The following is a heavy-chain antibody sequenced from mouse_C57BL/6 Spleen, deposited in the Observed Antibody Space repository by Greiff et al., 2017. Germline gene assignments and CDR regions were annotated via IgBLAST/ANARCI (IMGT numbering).Heavy chain of an antibody. V-gene: IGHV1-22*01. CDR1: GYTFTDYY. CDR3: ARGHYYGFGG. J-gene: IGHJ2*01. Sequence: VQLQQSGPELVKPGASVKMSCKASGYTFTDYYMHWVKQSHGKGLEWIGYINPNNGGTSYNQKFKGKATLTVNKSSSTAYMELRSLTSEDSAVYYCARGHYYGFGGWGQGTTLTVAS. CDR2: INPNNGGT. D-gene: IGHD1-1*01.